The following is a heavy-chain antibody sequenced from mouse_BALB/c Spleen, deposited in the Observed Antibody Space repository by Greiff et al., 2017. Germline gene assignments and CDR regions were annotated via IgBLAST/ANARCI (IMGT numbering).Heavy chain of an antibody. D-gene: IGHD1-1*01. V-gene: IGHV3-2*02. Sequence: EVKLMESGPGLVKPSQSLSLTCTVTGYSITSDYAWNWIRQFPGNKLEWMGYISYSGSTSSNPSLKSRISITRDTAKNQVFLQLNSVTTEDTATYYCARSGDYGSSYDWYCDDWGAGTTVTVSS. CDR1: GYSITSDYA. CDR2: ISYSGST. J-gene: IGHJ1*01. CDR3: ARSGDYGSSYDWYCDD.